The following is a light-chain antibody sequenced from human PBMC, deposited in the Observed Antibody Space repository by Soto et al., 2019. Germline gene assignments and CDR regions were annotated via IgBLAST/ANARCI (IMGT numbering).Light chain of an antibody. V-gene: IGLV2-8*01. CDR2: EVN. Sequence: QSALTQPPSASGSPGQSVTISCTGTRSDIGGYNYVSWYQQHPGKAPKLLIYEVNERPSGVPDRFSGSKSGNTASLTVSGLQAEDEADYYCSSFAGSLYVIFGGGTK. J-gene: IGLJ2*01. CDR3: SSFAGSLYVI. CDR1: RSDIGGYNY.